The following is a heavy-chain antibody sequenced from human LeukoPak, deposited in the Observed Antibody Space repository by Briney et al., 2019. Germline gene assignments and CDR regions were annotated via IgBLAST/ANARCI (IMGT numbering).Heavy chain of an antibody. CDR1: GFTFSSYW. V-gene: IGHV3-7*01. J-gene: IGHJ4*02. Sequence: GGSLRLSCAASGFTFSSYWMSWVRQAPGKGLEWVANIKQDGSEKYYVDSVKGRFTISRDNAKNTLYLQMNSLRAEDTAVYYCASLGAFFYDSSGWSKTDYWGQGTLVTVSS. CDR2: IKQDGSEK. CDR3: ASLGAFFYDSSGWSKTDY. D-gene: IGHD3-22*01.